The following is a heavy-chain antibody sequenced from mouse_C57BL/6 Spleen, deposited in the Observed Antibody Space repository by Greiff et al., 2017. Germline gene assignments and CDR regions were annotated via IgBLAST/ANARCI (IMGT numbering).Heavy chain of an antibody. Sequence: VQLQQSGAELVMPGASVKLSCKASGYTFTSYWMHWVKQRPGQGLEWIGEIDPSDSYTNYNQKFKGKSTLTVDKSSSTAYMQLSSLTSEDSAVYDCARGYGNYPYYCDYGGQGTTLTVSS. CDR3: ARGYGNYPYYCDY. V-gene: IGHV1-69*01. CDR2: IDPSDSYT. J-gene: IGHJ2*01. D-gene: IGHD2-1*01. CDR1: GYTFTSYW.